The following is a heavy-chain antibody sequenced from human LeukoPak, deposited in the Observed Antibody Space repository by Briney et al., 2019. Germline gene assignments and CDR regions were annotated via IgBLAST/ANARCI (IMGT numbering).Heavy chain of an antibody. J-gene: IGHJ4*02. D-gene: IGHD6-19*01. Sequence: HAGGSLRLSCAASGFIFGSYWMHWVRQAPGKGLEWDSRINTDGSSTNYADSVKGRFTISRDNAKNTLYLQMNSLRAEDTAVYYCARTYSSGWSVGSGFDYWGQGTLVTVSS. CDR3: ARTYSSGWSVGSGFDY. CDR1: GFIFGSYW. CDR2: INTDGSST. V-gene: IGHV3-74*01.